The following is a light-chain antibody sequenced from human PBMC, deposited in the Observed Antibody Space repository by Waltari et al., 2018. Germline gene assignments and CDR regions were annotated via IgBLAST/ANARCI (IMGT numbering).Light chain of an antibody. CDR2: QDT. J-gene: IGLJ2*01. CDR1: ELGDKY. Sequence: SYELTQPPSVSVSPGQTASISCSGDELGDKYACWYRQKPGQSPVLVLYQDTKRPSGIPERFSGSNSGITATLTIRGTQPVDEADYYCQAWDNFPVAFGGGTKLSVL. CDR3: QAWDNFPVA. V-gene: IGLV3-1*01.